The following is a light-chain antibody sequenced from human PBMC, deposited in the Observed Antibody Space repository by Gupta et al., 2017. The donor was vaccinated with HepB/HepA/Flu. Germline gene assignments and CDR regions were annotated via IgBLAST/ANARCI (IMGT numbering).Light chain of an antibody. J-gene: IGLJ2*01. Sequence: QSVLTQPPSASGTPGQRVTISCSGRTSNIGVNAVNWYQHLPGAAPKLLIYHNDQRPSGVPDRFSASKSGTSASLAISGLQSGDEADYYCAAWHDSVDAPVFGGGTKLTVL. V-gene: IGLV1-44*01. CDR3: AAWHDSVDAPV. CDR2: HND. CDR1: TSNIGVNA.